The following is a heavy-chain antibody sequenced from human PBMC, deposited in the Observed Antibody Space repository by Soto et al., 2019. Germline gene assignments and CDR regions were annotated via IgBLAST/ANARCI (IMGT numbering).Heavy chain of an antibody. J-gene: IGHJ6*02. Sequence: QVQLVQSGAEVKKPGSSVKVSCQASGDTFSSYTINWVRQAPGQGLEWMGRIIPIFGIANYAQKFQGRVTITADKSTSTAYMELSSLRSEDTAVYYCARGHCSGGSCSYYYYYYGMDVWARGPRSPSP. V-gene: IGHV1-69*02. CDR2: IIPIFGIA. CDR1: GDTFSSYT. CDR3: ARGHCSGGSCSYYYYYYGMDV. D-gene: IGHD2-15*01.